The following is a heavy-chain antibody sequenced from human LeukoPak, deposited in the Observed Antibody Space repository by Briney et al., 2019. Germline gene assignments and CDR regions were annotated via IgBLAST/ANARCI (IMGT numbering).Heavy chain of an antibody. D-gene: IGHD2-2*01. V-gene: IGHV4-61*02. CDR1: GGSISSGSYY. J-gene: IGHJ4*02. CDR3: ARKLLWATFVGN. CDR2: IYTSGST. Sequence: PSQTLSLTCTVSGGSISSGSYYWSWIRQPAGKGLEWIGRIYTSGSTNYNPSLKSRVTISVDKSKNQFSLKLSSVTAADTAVYYCARKLLWATFVGNWGQGTLVTVSS.